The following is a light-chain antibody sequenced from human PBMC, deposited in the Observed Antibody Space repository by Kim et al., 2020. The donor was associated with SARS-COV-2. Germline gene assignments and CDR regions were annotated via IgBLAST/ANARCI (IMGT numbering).Light chain of an antibody. CDR2: STS. CDR1: QGVGVTY. CDR3: QQYEGPYSCT. J-gene: IGKJ2*02. Sequence: SPGESAALSCRASQGVGVTYLAWYQQKPGRAPRLLIYSTSMRATGIPDRFSGGGSGTDFTLTISRLEPEDSAVYYCQQYEGPYSCTFGQGTKLEI. V-gene: IGKV3-20*01.